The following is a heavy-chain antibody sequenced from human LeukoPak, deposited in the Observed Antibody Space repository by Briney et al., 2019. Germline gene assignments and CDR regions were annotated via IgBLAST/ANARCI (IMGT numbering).Heavy chain of an antibody. J-gene: IGHJ6*03. CDR1: GGSISSYY. V-gene: IGHV4-59*01. CDR3: ARGSYYYMDI. Sequence: PSETLSLTCTGSGGSISSYYWSWIRQPPGKGLEWIGYIYYSGSTNYNPSLKSRVTISVDTSKNQFSLKLSSVTAADTAVYYCARGSYYYMDIWGTGTTVSVSS. CDR2: IYYSGST.